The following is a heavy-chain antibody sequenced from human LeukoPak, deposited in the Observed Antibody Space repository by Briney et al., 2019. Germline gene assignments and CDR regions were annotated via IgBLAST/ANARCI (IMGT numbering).Heavy chain of an antibody. CDR2: ISSSSSYI. Sequence: GGSLRLSCAASGFTFSSYSMNWVRQAPRKGLEWVSSISSSSSYIYYADSVKGRFTISRDNAKNSLYLQMNSLRAEDTAVYYCARGDHVRLFDYWGQGTLVTVSS. CDR1: GFTFSSYS. D-gene: IGHD1-14*01. V-gene: IGHV3-21*01. CDR3: ARGDHVRLFDY. J-gene: IGHJ4*02.